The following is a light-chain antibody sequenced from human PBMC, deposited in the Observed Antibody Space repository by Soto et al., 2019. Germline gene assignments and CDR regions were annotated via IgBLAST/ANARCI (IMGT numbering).Light chain of an antibody. CDR3: QQYNSYSLWT. Sequence: DIQMTQSPSTLSASVGDRVTITCRASQSISSWLAWYQQKPGKAPKLLIYDASSLESGVPSRFSGSGSGTEFTLTIRILQPDDFATYYCQQYNSYSLWTFGQGTKVEIK. J-gene: IGKJ1*01. CDR1: QSISSW. CDR2: DAS. V-gene: IGKV1-5*01.